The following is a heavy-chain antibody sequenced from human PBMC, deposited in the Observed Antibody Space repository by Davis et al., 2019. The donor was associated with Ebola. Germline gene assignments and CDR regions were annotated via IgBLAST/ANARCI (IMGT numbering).Heavy chain of an antibody. D-gene: IGHD2-15*01. J-gene: IGHJ6*04. CDR1: LYTFTNYG. CDR2: ISAYNGNT. CDR3: ARELGLGYCSGGSCYKYYYYGMDV. V-gene: IGHV1-18*01. Sequence: SVPVPRLASLYTFTNYGISRVRQALAQGLEWMGWISAYNGNTNHVQKLQGRVTMTTDTSTSTAYMELRSLRSDDTAVYYCARELGLGYCSGGSCYKYYYYGMDVWGKGTTVTVSS.